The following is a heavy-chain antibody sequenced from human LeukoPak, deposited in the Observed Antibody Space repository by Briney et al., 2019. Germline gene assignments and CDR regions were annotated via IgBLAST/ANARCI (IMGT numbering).Heavy chain of an antibody. CDR1: GYSFASYW. CDR2: IYPGDSDT. CDR3: ARRGLVRGVRSSEDDAFDI. J-gene: IGHJ3*02. D-gene: IGHD3-10*01. Sequence: GESLRISCKGSGYSFASYWIGWVRQMPGKGLEWMGIIYPGDSDTRYSPSFQGQVTISADKSISTAYLQWSSLKASDTAMYYCARRGLVRGVRSSEDDAFDIWGQGTMVTVSS. V-gene: IGHV5-51*01.